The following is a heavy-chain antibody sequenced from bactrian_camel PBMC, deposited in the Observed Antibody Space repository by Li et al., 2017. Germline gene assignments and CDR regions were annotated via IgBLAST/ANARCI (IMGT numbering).Heavy chain of an antibody. Sequence: QLVESGGGSVETGGTLTLSCVASAFPSSSNCMGWFRQAPRKEREGIAVLYTSGRTTFYAGSVKGRFTISKDNTETTPYLHMNRTLYLQMNSLKTEDSATYYCTANRWDCYAGSFLGTGTDWGQGTQVTVS. CDR1: AFPSSSNC. J-gene: IGHJ4*01. CDR3: EDSATYYCTANRWDCYAGSFLGTGTD. CDR2: LYTSGRTT. D-gene: IGHD3*01. V-gene: IGHV3S1*01.